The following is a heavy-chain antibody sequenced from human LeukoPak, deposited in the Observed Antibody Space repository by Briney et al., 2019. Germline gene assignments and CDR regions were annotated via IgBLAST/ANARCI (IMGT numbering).Heavy chain of an antibody. J-gene: IGHJ4*02. CDR2: ISGSSTYT. CDR1: GFTFSDSY. CDR3: ARDSLAAPGTMNY. Sequence: GGSLRLSCAVAGFTFSDSYMSWIRQAPGKWLQWIAYISGSSTYTNYADSVKGRFTISRDNATNSLYLQLNSLRAEDTAVYYCARDSLAAPGTMNYWGQGTLVTVSS. D-gene: IGHD6-13*01. V-gene: IGHV3-11*05.